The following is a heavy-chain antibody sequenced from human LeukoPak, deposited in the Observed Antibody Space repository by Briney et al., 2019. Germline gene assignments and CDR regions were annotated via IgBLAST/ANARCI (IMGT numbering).Heavy chain of an antibody. J-gene: IGHJ4*02. Sequence: GESLKISCKGSGYSFTSYWISWVRQMPGKGLEWMGRIDPSDSYTNYSPSFQGRVTISADKSISTAYLQWSSLKASDTAMYYCAIAEGYDILTGYPSLFDYWGQGTLVTVSS. V-gene: IGHV5-10-1*01. CDR2: IDPSDSYT. D-gene: IGHD3-9*01. CDR1: GYSFTSYW. CDR3: AIAEGYDILTGYPSLFDY.